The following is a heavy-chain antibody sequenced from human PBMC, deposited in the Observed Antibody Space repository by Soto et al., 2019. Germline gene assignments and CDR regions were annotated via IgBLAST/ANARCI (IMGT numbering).Heavy chain of an antibody. CDR1: GGTLNRFA. D-gene: IGHD5-18*01. CDR2: VIPNFETT. J-gene: IGHJ6*02. CDR3: GRDQGLYVHTGMVIDYYGMDV. Sequence: QVQLVQSGAEVKKPGSSVKVSCNTSGGTLNRFAISWVRQAPGQGLEWMGGVIPNFETTYYAQKFQGRLTIAADESTATAYMELSSLRSEDTAVEYCGRDQGLYVHTGMVIDYYGMDVWGQGTTVTGSS. V-gene: IGHV1-69*01.